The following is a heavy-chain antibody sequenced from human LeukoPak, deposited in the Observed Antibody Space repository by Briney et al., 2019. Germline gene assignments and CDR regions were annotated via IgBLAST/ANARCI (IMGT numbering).Heavy chain of an antibody. CDR3: ARGSDNTAMIKDF. Sequence: ASGKLCCTASRYTFTGSYILWFPQAPGPGLEGMGWINPYSAETNYAQKFQGRVTMTRDTSISTAYMELSRLRSDDTAVYYCARGSDNTAMIKDFWGQGTLVTVYS. V-gene: IGHV1-2*02. D-gene: IGHD5-18*01. J-gene: IGHJ4*02. CDR1: RYTFTGSY. CDR2: INPYSAET.